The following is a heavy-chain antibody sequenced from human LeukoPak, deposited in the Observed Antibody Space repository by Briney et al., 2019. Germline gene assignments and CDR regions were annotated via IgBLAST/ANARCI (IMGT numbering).Heavy chain of an antibody. D-gene: IGHD3-3*01. CDR1: GGSISSYY. CDR2: IYYSGST. J-gene: IGHJ6*03. CDR3: ARQGPGLSYDFWKGPSYYYMDV. Sequence: SETLSLTCTVSGGSISSYYWSWIRQPPGKGLEWIGYIYYSGSTNYNPSLKSRVTISVDTSKNQFSLKLSSVTAADTAVYYCARQGPGLSYDFWKGPSYYYMDVWGKGTTVTVSS. V-gene: IGHV4-59*01.